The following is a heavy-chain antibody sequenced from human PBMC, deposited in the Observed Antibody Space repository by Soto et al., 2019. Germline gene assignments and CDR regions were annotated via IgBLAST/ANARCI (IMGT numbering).Heavy chain of an antibody. J-gene: IGHJ3*02. CDR3: PRSTAHDALDI. Sequence: PAETLSVTCAVYGGSFSGYYWIWVRLPPGKGLEYIGEISHSGSTYYNPSLRSRVTISVDTSKNQFSLKLSSVTAADTAVYYCPRSTAHDALDIWGQGPMVTVSS. V-gene: IGHV4-34*01. CDR2: ISHSGST. D-gene: IGHD4-17*01. CDR1: GGSFSGYY.